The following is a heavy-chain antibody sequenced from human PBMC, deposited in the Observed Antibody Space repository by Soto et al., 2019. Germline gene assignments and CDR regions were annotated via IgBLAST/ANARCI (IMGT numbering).Heavy chain of an antibody. CDR2: MNNDGSIT. V-gene: IGHV3-74*01. CDR1: GFTFSSHL. CDR3: AKDRGAAADHFDY. D-gene: IGHD6-13*01. J-gene: IGHJ4*02. Sequence: PGGSLRLSCAASGFTFSSHLMHWVRQAPGKGLVWVSRMNNDGSITNYADSVTGRFTISRDNAKNTLYLQMNSLRAEDTAVYYCAKDRGAAADHFDYWGQGTLVTVSS.